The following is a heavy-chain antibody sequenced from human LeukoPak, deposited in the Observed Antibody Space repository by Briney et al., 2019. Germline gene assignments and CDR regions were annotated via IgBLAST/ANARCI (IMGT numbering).Heavy chain of an antibody. J-gene: IGHJ4*02. CDR3: ARGPDTSGYYPFDF. V-gene: IGHV1-2*02. CDR1: GYTFTYYY. Sequence: ASVKVSRKASGYTFTYYYMHWVRQAPGQGLEWMGWINPNSGYTNYAQKFQGRVTMTRDTSISTAYMELSRLRSDDTAVYYCARGPDTSGYYPFDFWGQGTLVTVSS. CDR2: INPNSGYT. D-gene: IGHD3-22*01.